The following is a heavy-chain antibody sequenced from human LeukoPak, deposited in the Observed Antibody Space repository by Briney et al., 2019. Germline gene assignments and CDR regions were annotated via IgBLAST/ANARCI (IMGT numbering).Heavy chain of an antibody. V-gene: IGHV3-30*02. J-gene: IGHJ4*02. Sequence: PGGSLRLSCVASGFTFSSYAMHWARQAPGKGLEWVAFIGYDGTTTNYADSVKGRFTISRDNSKNTLCLQMNTLRAEDTAVYYCAKALYTSGFGEVFDYWGQGTLVTVSS. CDR2: IGYDGTTT. CDR1: GFTFSSYA. CDR3: AKALYTSGFGEVFDY. D-gene: IGHD3-16*02.